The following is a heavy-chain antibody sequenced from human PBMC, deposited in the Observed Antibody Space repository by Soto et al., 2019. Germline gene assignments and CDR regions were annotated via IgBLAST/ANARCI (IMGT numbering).Heavy chain of an antibody. CDR1: GYSFADYY. Sequence: ASVKVSCKASGYSFADYYMHWVRQAPGQGLEWMGWINPDSGGTNYAQKFQGRVTMTRDTSISTAYMELSRLRSDDTAVYYCARVPTDYWGQGTLVTVSS. V-gene: IGHV1-2*02. J-gene: IGHJ4*02. CDR2: INPDSGGT. D-gene: IGHD4-17*01. CDR3: ARVPTDY.